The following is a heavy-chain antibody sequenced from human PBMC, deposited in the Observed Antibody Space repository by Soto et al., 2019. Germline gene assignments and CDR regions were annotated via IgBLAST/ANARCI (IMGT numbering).Heavy chain of an antibody. Sequence: SETLALTCTVYGGSVSNYYWSWIRQPPGKGLEWIGYIYYSGSTNYNPSLKSRVTISVDTSKNQFSLKLSSVTAADTAVYYCARQASSGYYSYYFDYWGQGTLVSVSS. CDR1: GGSVSNYY. CDR3: ARQASSGYYSYYFDY. D-gene: IGHD3-22*01. V-gene: IGHV4-59*08. J-gene: IGHJ4*02. CDR2: IYYSGST.